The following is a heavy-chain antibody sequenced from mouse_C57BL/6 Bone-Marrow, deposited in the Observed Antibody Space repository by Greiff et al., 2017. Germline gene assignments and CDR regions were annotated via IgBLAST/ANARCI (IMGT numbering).Heavy chain of an antibody. CDR1: GYTFTDYY. CDR3: ARSYYGLDY. J-gene: IGHJ2*01. V-gene: IGHV1-19*01. D-gene: IGHD1-1*01. CDR2: INPYNGGT. Sequence: EVQLQQSGPVLVKPGASVKMSCKASGYTFTDYYMNWVKQSHGKSLEWIGVINPYNGGTSYNQKFKGKATLTVDKSSSTAYMELNSLTSEDSAVDYCARSYYGLDYWGQGTTLTVSS.